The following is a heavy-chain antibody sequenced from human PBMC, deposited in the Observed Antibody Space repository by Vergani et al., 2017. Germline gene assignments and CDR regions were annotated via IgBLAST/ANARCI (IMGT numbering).Heavy chain of an antibody. CDR1: GGSFSGYY. V-gene: IGHV4-34*01. Sequence: QVQLQQWGAGLLKPSETLSLTCAVYGGSFSGYYWSWIRQPPGKGLEWNGEINHSGSTNYNPSLKSRVTISVDTSKNQFSLKLSSVTAADTAVYYCARVLSGRGAQTVTTGGWGQGTLVTVSS. J-gene: IGHJ4*02. CDR2: INHSGST. CDR3: ARVLSGRGAQTVTTGG. D-gene: IGHD4-17*01.